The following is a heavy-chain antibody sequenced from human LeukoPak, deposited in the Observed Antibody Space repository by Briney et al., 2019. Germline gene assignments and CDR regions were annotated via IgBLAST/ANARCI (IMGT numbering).Heavy chain of an antibody. D-gene: IGHD1-26*01. CDR1: GVSISSYY. CDR2: IYYSGST. J-gene: IGHJ3*02. V-gene: IGHV4-59*01. CDR3: ARDGPYEATGSYFDAFDI. Sequence: SETLSLTCNVSGVSISSYYWSWIRQPPGKGLEWIGYIYYSGSTNYNPSLKSRVTISVDTSKNQLTLKLTSVTAADTAVYYCARDGPYEATGSYFDAFDIWGQGTMVTVSS.